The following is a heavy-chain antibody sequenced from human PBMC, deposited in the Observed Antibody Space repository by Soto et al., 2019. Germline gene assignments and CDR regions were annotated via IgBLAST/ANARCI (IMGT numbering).Heavy chain of an antibody. CDR2: IYHSGST. Sequence: SETLSLTCAVSGGSISSGGYSWSWIRQPPGKGLEWIGYIYHSGSTYYNPSLKSRVTISVDRSKNQFSLKLTSVTAADTAVYYCARDEITGLFDYWGQGTQVTVSS. V-gene: IGHV4-30-2*01. CDR3: ARDEITGLFDY. CDR1: GGSISSGGYS. D-gene: IGHD2-8*02. J-gene: IGHJ4*02.